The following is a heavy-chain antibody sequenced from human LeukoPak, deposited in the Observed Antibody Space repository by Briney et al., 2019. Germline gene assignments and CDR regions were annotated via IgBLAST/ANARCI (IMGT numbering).Heavy chain of an antibody. V-gene: IGHV3-53*01. CDR2: VYRGGDT. CDR3: ARDGGFDYGDYLAY. Sequence: GGSLRLSCAASGFTVSSNYMSWVRQPPGKGLEWVSVVYRGGDTYYADSVKGRFTTSRDNSKNILYLQMNSPRAEDTAVYYCARDGGFDYGDYLAYWGLGTLVTVSS. J-gene: IGHJ4*02. CDR1: GFTVSSNY. D-gene: IGHD4-17*01.